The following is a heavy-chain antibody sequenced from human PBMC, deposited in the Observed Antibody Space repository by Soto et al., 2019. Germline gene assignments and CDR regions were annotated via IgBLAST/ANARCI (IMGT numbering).Heavy chain of an antibody. V-gene: IGHV3-9*02. CDR2: ISGNSDYI. Sequence: PGGSLRLSCAASGFTSDDYAMHWVRQPPGKGLEWVSSISGNSDYIGYADSVKGRFTISRDDAKSSLYLEMNSLRADDTALYYCAKYCTSTTCFSTWGRGTLVTVSS. CDR3: AKYCTSTTCFST. J-gene: IGHJ4*02. CDR1: GFTSDDYA. D-gene: IGHD2-2*01.